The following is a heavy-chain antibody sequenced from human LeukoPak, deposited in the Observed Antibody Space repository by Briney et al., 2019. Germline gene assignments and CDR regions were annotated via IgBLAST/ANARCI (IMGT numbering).Heavy chain of an antibody. CDR2: INHSGST. CDR1: GFTFSDYY. CDR3: ARNLQFFWSGYYSFDY. D-gene: IGHD3-3*01. V-gene: IGHV4-34*01. Sequence: GSLRLSCAASGFTFSDYYMSWVRQPPGKGLEWIGEINHSGSTNYNPSLKSRVTISVDTSKNQFSLKLSSVTAADTAVYYCARNLQFFWSGYYSFDYWGQGTLVTVSS. J-gene: IGHJ4*02.